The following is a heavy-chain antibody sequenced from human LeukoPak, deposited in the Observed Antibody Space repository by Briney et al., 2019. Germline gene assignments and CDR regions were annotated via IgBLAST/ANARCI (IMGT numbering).Heavy chain of an antibody. V-gene: IGHV3-23*01. J-gene: IGHJ4*02. CDR2: INGSGGST. Sequence: PGGSLRLSCAASGFTFGSYAMSWVRQAPGKGLEWVSDINGSGGSTYYTDSVKGRFTISRDNSKNSLYLQMNSLRAEDTAVYYCAKSHGYSYGFDYWGQGTLVTVSS. CDR3: AKSHGYSYGFDY. CDR1: GFTFGSYA. D-gene: IGHD5-18*01.